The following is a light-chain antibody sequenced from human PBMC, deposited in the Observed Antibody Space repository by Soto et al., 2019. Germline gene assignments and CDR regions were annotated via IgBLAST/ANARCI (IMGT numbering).Light chain of an antibody. V-gene: IGLV8-61*01. CDR1: SGSVSTTNF. J-gene: IGLJ3*02. CDR2: YTD. CDR3: VLYMISGISV. Sequence: QAVVTQEPSFSVSPGGPVTLTCGLRSGSVSTTNFASWYQQTPGQAPRTLIYYTDTRSSGVPDRFSGSILGNKAALTITGAQADDESDYYCVLYMISGISVFGGGTKLTVL.